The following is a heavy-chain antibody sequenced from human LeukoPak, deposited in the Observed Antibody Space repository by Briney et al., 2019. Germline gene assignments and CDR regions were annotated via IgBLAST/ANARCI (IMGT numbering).Heavy chain of an antibody. V-gene: IGHV4-39*01. CDR1: GGSISSSSYY. CDR3: ARDVYFYGMDV. Sequence: PSETLSLTCTVSGGSISSSSYYWGWIRQPPGKGLEWIGSIYYSGSTYYNPSLKSRVTISVDTSKNQFSLKLSSVTAADTAVYYCARDVYFYGMDVWAQGTTVTVSS. D-gene: IGHD2-8*01. CDR2: IYYSGST. J-gene: IGHJ6*02.